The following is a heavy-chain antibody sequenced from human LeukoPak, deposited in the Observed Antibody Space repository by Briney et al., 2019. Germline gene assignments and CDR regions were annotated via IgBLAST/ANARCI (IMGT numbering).Heavy chain of an antibody. D-gene: IGHD2-15*01. CDR2: IYSSGTT. J-gene: IGHJ4*02. CDR3: ARDGRDCSGGSCFD. V-gene: IGHV4-4*07. Sequence: SETLSLTCTVSGVSISRYYWSWIRQPAGKGLEWNGRIYSSGTTNYNPSLKSRVTMSVDTSKNQLSLRLSSVTAADTAVYYCARDGRDCSGGSCFDWGQGTLVTVSS. CDR1: GVSISRYY.